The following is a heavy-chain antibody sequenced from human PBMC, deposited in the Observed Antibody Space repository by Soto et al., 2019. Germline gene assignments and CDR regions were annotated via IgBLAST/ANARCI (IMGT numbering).Heavy chain of an antibody. CDR1: GASITSTTYF. CDR3: AKNLPRTGRFDY. CDR2: IYYGGKT. J-gene: IGHJ4*02. Sequence: QLQLHESGPGLVKPSETLSLTCSLSGASITSTTYFWAWIRQPPGKGLEWVGSIYYGGKTHYNPSLKSRTTISVDRSRNQFSLQVSSVTAADTAVYYCAKNLPRTGRFDYWGQGTVVTVSS. V-gene: IGHV4-39*01.